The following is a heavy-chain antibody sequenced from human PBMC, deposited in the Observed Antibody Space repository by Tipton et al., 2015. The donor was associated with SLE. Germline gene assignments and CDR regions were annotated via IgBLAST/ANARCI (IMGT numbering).Heavy chain of an antibody. CDR1: GGSFSGYY. Sequence: AGLVKPSETLSLTCAVYGGSFSGYYWSWIRQPPGKGLEWIGEINHSGTTNYNASLKSRVTISVDTSKNQFSLKMGSVTAADTAMYYCARLSSGTGDFEHWGLGTLVVVSS. V-gene: IGHV4-34*01. J-gene: IGHJ4*02. D-gene: IGHD7-27*01. CDR3: ARLSSGTGDFEH. CDR2: INHSGTT.